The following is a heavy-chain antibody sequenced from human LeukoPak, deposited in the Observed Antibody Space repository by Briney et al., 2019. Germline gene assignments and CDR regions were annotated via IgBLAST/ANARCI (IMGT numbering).Heavy chain of an antibody. CDR1: GFTFSSYS. CDR2: ISSSSTYI. J-gene: IGHJ4*02. V-gene: IGHV3-21*01. CDR3: VRDLILVWTPGDDFDH. D-gene: IGHD3-16*01. Sequence: GGSLRLSCAASGFTFSSYSMNWVRQAPGKGPEWVSSISSSSTYIYYADSVKGRFTISRDNAKNSLYLQMNSLRAEDTAVYYCVRDLILVWTPGDDFDHWGQGTLVTVSS.